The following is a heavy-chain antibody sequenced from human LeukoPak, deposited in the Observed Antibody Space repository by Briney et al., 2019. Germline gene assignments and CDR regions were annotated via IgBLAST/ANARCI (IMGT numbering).Heavy chain of an antibody. J-gene: IGHJ4*02. V-gene: IGHV3-23*01. Sequence: PGGSLRLSCAASGFTFSIYAMSWVRQAPGKGLEWVSAISGSGDSTYYADSVKGRFTISRDNSKNTLYLLMNSLRAEDTAVYYCAKFYDILTGYIDYWGQGTLLTVSS. CDR1: GFTFSIYA. CDR2: ISGSGDST. CDR3: AKFYDILTGYIDY. D-gene: IGHD3-9*01.